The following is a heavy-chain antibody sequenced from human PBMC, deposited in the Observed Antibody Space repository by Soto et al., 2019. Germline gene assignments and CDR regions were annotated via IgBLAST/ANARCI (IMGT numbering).Heavy chain of an antibody. CDR1: GFTFSSYS. V-gene: IGHV3-21*01. J-gene: IGHJ4*02. CDR2: ISSSSSYI. D-gene: IGHD2-2*01. Sequence: EVQLVESGGGLVKPGGSLRLSCAASGFTFSSYSMNWVRQAPGKGLEWVSSISSSSSYIYYADSVKGRFTISRDNAKNSLYLQMNSLRAEDTAVYYCARDEGGSSTSCPCDFDYWGQGTLVTVSS. CDR3: ARDEGGSSTSCPCDFDY.